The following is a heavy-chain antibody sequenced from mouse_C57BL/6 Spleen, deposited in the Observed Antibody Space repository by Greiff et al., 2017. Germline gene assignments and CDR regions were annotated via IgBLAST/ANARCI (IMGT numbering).Heavy chain of an antibody. Sequence: EVKVEESGGGLVKPGGSLKLSCAASGFTFSSYAMSWVRQTPEKRLEWVATISDGGSYTYYPDNVKGRFTISRDNAKNNLYLQMSHLKSEDTAMYYCARVDNRLYAMDYWGQGTSVTVSS. CDR2: ISDGGSYT. J-gene: IGHJ4*01. D-gene: IGHD3-2*02. V-gene: IGHV5-4*03. CDR1: GFTFSSYA. CDR3: ARVDNRLYAMDY.